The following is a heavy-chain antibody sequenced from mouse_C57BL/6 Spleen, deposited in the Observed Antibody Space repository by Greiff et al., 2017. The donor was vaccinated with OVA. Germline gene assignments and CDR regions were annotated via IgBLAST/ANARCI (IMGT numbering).Heavy chain of an antibody. D-gene: IGHD4-1*01. CDR2: INPSTGGT. V-gene: IGHV1-42*01. J-gene: IGHJ2*01. CDR3: ARYGANWDYFDY. CDR1: GYTFTSYW. Sequence: VQLKQPGAELVMPGASVKLSCKASGYTFTSYWMHWVKQSPEKSLEWIGEINPSTGGTTYNQKFKAKATLTVDKSSSTAYMQLKSLTSEDSAVYYCARYGANWDYFDYWGQGTTLTVSS.